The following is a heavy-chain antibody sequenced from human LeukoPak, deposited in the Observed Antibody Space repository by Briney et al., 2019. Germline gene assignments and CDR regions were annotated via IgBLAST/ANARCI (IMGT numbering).Heavy chain of an antibody. J-gene: IGHJ3*02. CDR2: IYYSGST. V-gene: IGHV4-30-4*01. Sequence: PSETLTLTCTVSGGSISSGDYYWSWIRQPPGKGLEWIGYIYYSGSTYYNPSLKSRITISVDTSKNQFSLKLSSVTAADTAVYYCAAFRQRGAFDIWGQGIMVNVSS. CDR1: GGSISSGDYY. CDR3: AAFRQRGAFDI.